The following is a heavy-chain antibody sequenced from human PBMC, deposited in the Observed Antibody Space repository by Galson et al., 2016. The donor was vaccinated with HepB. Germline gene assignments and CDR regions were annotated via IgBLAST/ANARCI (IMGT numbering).Heavy chain of an antibody. Sequence: SLRLSCAASDFSFRSYAMAWVRQAPGKGLEWVSTISGGAGTTFSADSVKGRFSISRDNSKNTLHLQITGLRAEDTAVYYCARAAGGVMGSYYFDYWGQGTLVTVSS. CDR3: ARAAGGVMGSYYFDY. J-gene: IGHJ4*02. D-gene: IGHD3-16*01. CDR1: DFSFRSYA. V-gene: IGHV3-23*01. CDR2: ISGGAGTT.